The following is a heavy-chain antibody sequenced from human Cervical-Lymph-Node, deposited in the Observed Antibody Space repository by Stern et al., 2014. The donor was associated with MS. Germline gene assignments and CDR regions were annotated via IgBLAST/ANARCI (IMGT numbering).Heavy chain of an antibody. CDR3: ARDALAHGHTPDG. CDR2: LNRDASSA. V-gene: IGHV3-74*01. CDR1: GFTFSDYW. J-gene: IGHJ4*02. Sequence: VQLVESGGGLVQPGGSLRLSCAASGFTFSDYWMHWVRQVPGKGPGWVSRLNRDASSAVYADFVKGRFTISRDNAKDTLYLQMNNLRAEDTGVYYCARDALAHGHTPDGWGQGTLVTVSS.